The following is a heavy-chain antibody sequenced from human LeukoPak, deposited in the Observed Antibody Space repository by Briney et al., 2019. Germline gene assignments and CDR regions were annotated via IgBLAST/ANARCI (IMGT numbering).Heavy chain of an antibody. D-gene: IGHD3-22*01. CDR2: IYYYGTT. V-gene: IGHV4-59*01. J-gene: IGHJ6*03. Sequence: SETLSLTCTVSSGSISPYYWSWIRQSPGKGLEWIGYIYYYGTTNYNPSLKSRVTISMEKSKKQLSLKLSSVTAADTAVYFCARSPIRPKNYDDTSGYYYYMDVWGKGTTVTVSS. CDR1: SGSISPYY. CDR3: ARSPIRPKNYDDTSGYYYYMDV.